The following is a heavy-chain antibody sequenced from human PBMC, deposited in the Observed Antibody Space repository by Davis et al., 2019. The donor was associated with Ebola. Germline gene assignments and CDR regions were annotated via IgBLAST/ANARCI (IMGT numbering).Heavy chain of an antibody. CDR3: ARHVTYYDFWSGDQPLDY. V-gene: IGHV1-3*01. D-gene: IGHD3-3*01. J-gene: IGHJ4*02. Sequence: KFQGRVTITRDTSASTAYMELSSLRSEDTAVYYCARHVTYYDFWSGDQPLDYWGQGTLVTVSS.